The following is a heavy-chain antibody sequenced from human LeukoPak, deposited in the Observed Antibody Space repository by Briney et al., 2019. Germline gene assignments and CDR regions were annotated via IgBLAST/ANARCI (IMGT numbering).Heavy chain of an antibody. Sequence: SETLSLTCTVSGGSISSGGYYWSWIRQHPGKGLEWIGCIHYSGSTYYNPSLKSRGTISIDTSKNQFSLRLNSVTAADTAVYYCARDEVDYGERDSYYYGVDVWGQGTTVTVSS. CDR2: IHYSGST. V-gene: IGHV4-31*03. J-gene: IGHJ6*02. CDR3: ARDEVDYGERDSYYYGVDV. CDR1: GGSISSGGYY. D-gene: IGHD4-17*01.